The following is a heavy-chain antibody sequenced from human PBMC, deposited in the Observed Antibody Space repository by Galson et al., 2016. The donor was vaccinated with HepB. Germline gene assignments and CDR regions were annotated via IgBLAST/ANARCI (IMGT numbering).Heavy chain of an antibody. V-gene: IGHV3-23*01. CDR1: GFTFNYYA. CDR3: AKDRGGAVPNRFDP. CDR2: IGGSGGRT. D-gene: IGHD3-16*01. Sequence: SCAAPGFTFNYYAMSWVRQAPGKGLEWVSAIGGSGGRTYYADSVKGRFTISRDNSKNTLYLQMNSLRAEDTAVYYCAKDRGGAVPNRFDPWGQGTLVTVAS. J-gene: IGHJ5*02.